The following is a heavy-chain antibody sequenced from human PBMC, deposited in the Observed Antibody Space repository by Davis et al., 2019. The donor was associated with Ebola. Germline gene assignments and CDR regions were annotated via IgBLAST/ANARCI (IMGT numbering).Heavy chain of an antibody. V-gene: IGHV3-15*01. J-gene: IGHJ4*02. CDR1: GFTFNNAW. D-gene: IGHD3-16*01. CDR3: TKVHWGRFDY. CDR2: IQSKTDGETT. Sequence: GESLKISCVASGFTFNNAWMSWVRQAPGKGLEWVGRIQSKTDGETTDYAAPVSGRFTISRDDSKNTVYLQMNSLKTEDTAVYYCTKVHWGRFDYWGQGTLVTVSS.